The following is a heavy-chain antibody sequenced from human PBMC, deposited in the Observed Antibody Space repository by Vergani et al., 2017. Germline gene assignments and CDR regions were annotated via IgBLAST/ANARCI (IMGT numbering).Heavy chain of an antibody. CDR2: IIPIFGTA. D-gene: IGHD2-15*01. J-gene: IGHJ5*02. V-gene: IGHV1-69*12. CDR1: GGTFSSYA. Sequence: QVQLVQSGAEVKKPGSSVKVSCKASGGTFSSYAISWVRQAPGQGLEWMGGIIPIFGTANYAQKFQGRVTITADESTSTAYMELSSLRSEDTAVYYCARGYCSGERCYSFWREIVVPFDPWGQGTLVTVSS. CDR3: ARGYCSGERCYSFWREIVVPFDP.